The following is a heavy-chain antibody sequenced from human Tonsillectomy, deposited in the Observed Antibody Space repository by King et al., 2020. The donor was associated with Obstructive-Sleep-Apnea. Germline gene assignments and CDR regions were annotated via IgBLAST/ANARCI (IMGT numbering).Heavy chain of an antibody. J-gene: IGHJ4*02. V-gene: IGHV3-30-3*01. CDR2: ISYDGDNK. Sequence: VQLVESGGGVVQPGRSLRLSCAASGFTFSSFAVHWVRRAPGKGLEWGAVISYDGDNKYYADSVKGRFTISRDTAKNTLYLQMNSLRAEDTAVYYCARAQRYCSGGGCSLFDYWGQGTLVTVSS. CDR3: ARAQRYCSGGGCSLFDY. CDR1: GFTFSSFA. D-gene: IGHD2-15*01.